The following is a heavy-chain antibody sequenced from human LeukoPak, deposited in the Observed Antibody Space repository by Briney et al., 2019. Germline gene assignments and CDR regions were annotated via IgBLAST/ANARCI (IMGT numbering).Heavy chain of an antibody. CDR1: GLTVSSNY. V-gene: IGHV3-53*01. J-gene: IGHJ4*02. CDR3: ARDDAVAGHFDY. Sequence: GGSLRLYCAASGLTVSSNYMSWVRQAPGKGLEWVSVIYSGGSTYYADSVKGRFTISRDNSKNTLYLQMNSLRAEDTAVYYCARDDAVAGHFDYWGQGTLVTVSS. CDR2: IYSGGST. D-gene: IGHD6-19*01.